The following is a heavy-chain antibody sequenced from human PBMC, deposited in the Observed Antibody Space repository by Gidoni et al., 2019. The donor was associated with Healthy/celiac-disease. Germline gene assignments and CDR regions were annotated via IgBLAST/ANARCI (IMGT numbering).Heavy chain of an antibody. D-gene: IGHD3-3*01. V-gene: IGHV4-59*01. J-gene: IGHJ3*02. CDR1: GGSISSYY. CDR3: ARTYDFWSGQYDAFDI. Sequence: QVQLQESGPGLLKPSETLSLTCTVSGGSISSYYWSWIRQPPGKGLQWVGYIFYSGSTNYNPSLKSRVTISVDTSKNQFSLKLTSVTAADTAVYYCARTYDFWSGQYDAFDIWGQGTMVTVSS. CDR2: IFYSGST.